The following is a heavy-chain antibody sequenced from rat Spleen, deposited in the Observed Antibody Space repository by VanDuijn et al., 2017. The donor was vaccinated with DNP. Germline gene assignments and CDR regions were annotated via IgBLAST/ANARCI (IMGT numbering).Heavy chain of an antibody. V-gene: IGHV5-25*01. CDR1: GFTFSNYD. D-gene: IGHD1-12*03. J-gene: IGHJ2*01. Sequence: EVQLVESGGGLVQPGRSMILSCAASGFTFSNYDMAWVRQAPTKGLEWVASITNSGGSTYYRDSVKGRFTISRDNAKSTLYLQMDSLRSEDTATYYCASEGYYDGYPPFDYWGQGVMVTVSS. CDR2: ITNSGGST. CDR3: ASEGYYDGYPPFDY.